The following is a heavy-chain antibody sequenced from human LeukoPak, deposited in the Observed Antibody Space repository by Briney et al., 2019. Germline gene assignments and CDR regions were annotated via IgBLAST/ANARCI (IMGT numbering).Heavy chain of an antibody. CDR3: ARRALGTLGGSYYFDF. J-gene: IGHJ4*02. Sequence: SETLSLTCTVSGGSISSYYWSWIRQPPGKGLEWIGYIYYSGSTNYNPSLKSRVTISVDTSKNQFSLKLSSVTAADTAVYYCARRALGTLGGSYYFDFWGQGTLVTVSS. CDR2: IYYSGST. CDR1: GGSISSYY. V-gene: IGHV4-59*01. D-gene: IGHD3-16*01.